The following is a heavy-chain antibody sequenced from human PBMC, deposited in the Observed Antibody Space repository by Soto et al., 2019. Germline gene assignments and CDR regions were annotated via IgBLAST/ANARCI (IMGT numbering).Heavy chain of an antibody. J-gene: IGHJ3*01. D-gene: IGHD2-21*01. CDR1: GFTFNIHA. Sequence: PGGSLRLSCAAAGFTFNIHAMSWVRQAPGKGLEWVSTIGSTPIYYANSVNCRFSITSHNSNNMQFLQINILIADDTALYYCSKDHFRGNGLFDGFDLWGQGTMVTVSS. V-gene: IGHV3-23*01. CDR2: IGSTPI. CDR3: SKDHFRGNGLFDGFDL.